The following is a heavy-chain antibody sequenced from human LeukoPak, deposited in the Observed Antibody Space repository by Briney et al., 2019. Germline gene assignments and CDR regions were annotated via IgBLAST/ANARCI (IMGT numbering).Heavy chain of an antibody. J-gene: IGHJ4*02. CDR3: ARAPAPGIAAALSFDY. V-gene: IGHV1-24*01. CDR1: GYTLTELS. Sequence: RASVKASCKVSGYTLTELSMHWVRQAPGKGLEWMGGFDPEDGETIYAQKFQGRVTMTEDTSTDTAYMELSSLRSDDTAVYYCARAPAPGIAAALSFDYWGQGTLVTVSS. CDR2: FDPEDGET. D-gene: IGHD6-13*01.